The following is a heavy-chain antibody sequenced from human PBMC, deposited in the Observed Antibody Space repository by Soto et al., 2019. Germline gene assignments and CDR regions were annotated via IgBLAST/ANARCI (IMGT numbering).Heavy chain of an antibody. CDR1: GGSISSGDYY. CDR2: IYYSGST. V-gene: IGHV4-30-4*01. Sequence: SETLSLTCTVSGGSISSGDYYWSWIRQPPGKGLEWIGYIYYSGSTYYNPSLKSRVTMSVDTSKNQFSLKLSSVTAADTAVYYCARDYSNYAAYYDYGMDVWGQGTTVTVSS. CDR3: ARDYSNYAAYYDYGMDV. J-gene: IGHJ6*02. D-gene: IGHD4-4*01.